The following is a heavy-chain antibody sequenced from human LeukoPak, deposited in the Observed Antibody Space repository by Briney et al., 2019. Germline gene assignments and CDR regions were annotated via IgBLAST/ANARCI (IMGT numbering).Heavy chain of an antibody. J-gene: IGHJ5*02. D-gene: IGHD6-19*01. Sequence: GGSLRLSCAASGFTFSGYAMSWVRQAPGKGLEWVSAISGSGGSTYYADSVKGRFTISRDNSKNTLYLQMNSLRAEDTAVYYCAKDRLRIAVAGTFGPWGQGTLVTVSS. V-gene: IGHV3-23*01. CDR1: GFTFSGYA. CDR2: ISGSGGST. CDR3: AKDRLRIAVAGTFGP.